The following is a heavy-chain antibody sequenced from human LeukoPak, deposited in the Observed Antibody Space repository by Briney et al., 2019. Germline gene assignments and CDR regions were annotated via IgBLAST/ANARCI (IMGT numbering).Heavy chain of an antibody. V-gene: IGHV3-33*01. D-gene: IGHD3-10*01. J-gene: IGHJ4*02. CDR2: IWHDGSNK. CDR1: GSTFNTYG. Sequence: GGSLRLSCAASGSTFNTYGMHWVRQAPGKGLEWVTVIWHDGSNKYYADSVKGRFTISRDNSKNTLFLQMDSLRAEDTAVYYCARWVRFGEAHFDYWGQGTLVTVSS. CDR3: ARWVRFGEAHFDY.